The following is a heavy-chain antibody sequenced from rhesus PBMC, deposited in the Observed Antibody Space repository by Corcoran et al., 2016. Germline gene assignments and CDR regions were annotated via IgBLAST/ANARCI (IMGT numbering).Heavy chain of an antibody. CDR3: AREYSNYEGYFDY. Sequence: EVQLVESGGGLAKPGGSLRLSCAASGFSFSDYYMYWFRQVPGKGLEWVSGISYTGGSTYYADSVNGRFTISRENAKNTLYLQMDSLRAEDTAVYYCAREYSNYEGYFDYWGQGVLVTVSS. D-gene: IGHD4-23*01. J-gene: IGHJ4*01. V-gene: IGHV3S18*01. CDR2: ISYTGGST. CDR1: GFSFSDYY.